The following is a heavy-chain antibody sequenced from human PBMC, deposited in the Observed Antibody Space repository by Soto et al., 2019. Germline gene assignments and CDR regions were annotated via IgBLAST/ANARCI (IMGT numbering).Heavy chain of an antibody. Sequence: SETLSLTCTVSGGSISSGGYYWSWIRQHPGKGLEWIGYIYYSGSTYYNPSLKSRVTISVDTSKNQFSLKLSSVTAADTAVYYCARAQYPPYYYGMDVWGQGTTVTVSS. V-gene: IGHV4-31*03. J-gene: IGHJ6*02. D-gene: IGHD4-4*01. CDR1: GGSISSGGYY. CDR3: ARAQYPPYYYGMDV. CDR2: IYYSGST.